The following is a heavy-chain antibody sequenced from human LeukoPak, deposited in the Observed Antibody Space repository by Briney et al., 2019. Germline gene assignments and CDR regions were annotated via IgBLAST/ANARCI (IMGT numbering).Heavy chain of an antibody. V-gene: IGHV3-23*01. J-gene: IGHJ3*01. CDR2: ISRAGDRT. CDR1: GFVFSTYD. CDR3: ARGESFAFDV. Sequence: PGGSLRLSCAGSGFVFSTYDVGWVRQAPGKGLEWVSSISRAGDRTYYEDSVKGRFTISRDNSRNTMFLQMNSLRAEETAVYYCARGESFAFDVWGQGTMVTVSS.